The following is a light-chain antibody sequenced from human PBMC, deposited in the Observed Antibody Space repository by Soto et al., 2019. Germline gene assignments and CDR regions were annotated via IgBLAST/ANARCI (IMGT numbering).Light chain of an antibody. V-gene: IGKV3-15*01. J-gene: IGKJ4*01. CDR3: QQYLDWPLT. CDR2: DIS. Sequence: EIVMTQSPDTLSVSPGERVTLSCRASQSVTTNLAWYQQKPGQTPRLLIYDISARASGIPGRFSGSGSGTDFTLTISSLQSEDSAVYYCQQYLDWPLTFGGGTKVEI. CDR1: QSVTTN.